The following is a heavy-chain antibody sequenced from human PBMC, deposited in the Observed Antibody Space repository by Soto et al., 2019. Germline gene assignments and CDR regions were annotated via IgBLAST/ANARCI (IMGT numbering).Heavy chain of an antibody. CDR3: ARGPYGDYVNDAFDI. Sequence: GGSLRLSCAASGFTFSSYGMHWVRQAPGKGLEWVAVIWYDGSNKYYADSVKGRFTISRDNSKNTLYLQMNSLRAEDTAVYYCARGPYGDYVNDAFDIWGQGTMVTVSS. V-gene: IGHV3-33*01. D-gene: IGHD4-17*01. J-gene: IGHJ3*02. CDR2: IWYDGSNK. CDR1: GFTFSSYG.